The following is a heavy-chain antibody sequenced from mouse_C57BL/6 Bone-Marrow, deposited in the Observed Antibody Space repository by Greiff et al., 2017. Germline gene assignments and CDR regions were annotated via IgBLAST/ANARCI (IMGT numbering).Heavy chain of an antibody. D-gene: IGHD2-5*01. CDR2: IWSGGGT. CDR3: AREEVSNTYAMDD. CDR1: GFSLTSYG. V-gene: IGHV2-2*01. Sequence: QVQLQQSGPGLVQPSQSLSITCTASGFSLTSYGVHWVRQSPGKGLEWLGVIWSGGGTDYNAAFISSLSISKDNSQSQVFFKMNSLQAYDTAIYYCAREEVSNTYAMDDWGQGTSVTVYS. J-gene: IGHJ4*01.